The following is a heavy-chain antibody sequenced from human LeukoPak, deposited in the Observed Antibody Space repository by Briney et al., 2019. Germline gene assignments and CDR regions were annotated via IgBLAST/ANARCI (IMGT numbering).Heavy chain of an antibody. CDR2: IIPIFGTA. Sequence: ASVKVSCKASGGTFSSYAISWVRQAPGQGLEWMGGIIPIFGTANYAQKFQGRVTITADESTSTAYMELSSLRSEDTAVYYCARGVVAGIGNFDYWGRGTLVTVSS. V-gene: IGHV1-69*13. J-gene: IGHJ4*02. CDR1: GGTFSSYA. CDR3: ARGVVAGIGNFDY. D-gene: IGHD6-19*01.